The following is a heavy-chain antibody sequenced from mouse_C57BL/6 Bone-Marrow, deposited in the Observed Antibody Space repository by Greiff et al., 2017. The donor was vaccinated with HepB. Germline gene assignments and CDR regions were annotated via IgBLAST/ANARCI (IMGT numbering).Heavy chain of an antibody. J-gene: IGHJ4*01. D-gene: IGHD3-3*01. V-gene: IGHV5-16*02. Sequence: DVKLVESEGGLVQPGSSMKLSCTASGFTFSDYYMAWVRQVPEKGLEWVANINYDGSSTYYLDSLKSRFIISRDNAKNILYLQMSSLKSEDTATYYCARRGRGAMDYWGQGTSVTVSS. CDR3: ARRGRGAMDY. CDR1: GFTFSDYY. CDR2: INYDGSST.